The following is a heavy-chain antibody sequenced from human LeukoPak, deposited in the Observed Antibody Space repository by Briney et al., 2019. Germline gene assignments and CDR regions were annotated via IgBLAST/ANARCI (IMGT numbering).Heavy chain of an antibody. CDR2: ISYDGSNK. CDR1: GLTFSSYA. J-gene: IGHJ4*02. V-gene: IGHV3-30*04. CDR3: AKGDQPLLYGGAFDS. Sequence: AGSLRLSCAASGLTFSSYAMHWVRQAPGKGLEWVAVISYDGSNKYYADSVKGRFTISRDNSKNTLYLQMNSLRAEDTAVYYCAKGDQPLLYGGAFDSWGQGTLVTVSS. D-gene: IGHD2-2*02.